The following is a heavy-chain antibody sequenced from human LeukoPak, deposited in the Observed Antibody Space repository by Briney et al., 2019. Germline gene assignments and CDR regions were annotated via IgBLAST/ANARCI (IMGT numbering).Heavy chain of an antibody. V-gene: IGHV3-66*01. J-gene: IGHJ4*02. CDR2: MYIGGRT. D-gene: IGHD3-22*01. Sequence: HPGGSLRLSCAASGFTVSGDCMTWVRQPPGKGPEWVAVMYIGGRTYFADSVEGRFSISTDNSKNTLYLQMNDLRAEDTAVYYCAKASHDSTGYYGPMDQWGQGILVTVSS. CDR1: GFTVSGDC. CDR3: AKASHDSTGYYGPMDQ.